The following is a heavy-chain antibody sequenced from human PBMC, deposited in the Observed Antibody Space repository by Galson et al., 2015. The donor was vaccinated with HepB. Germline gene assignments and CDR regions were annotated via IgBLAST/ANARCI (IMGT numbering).Heavy chain of an antibody. J-gene: IGHJ5*02. V-gene: IGHV1-69*13. CDR3: ATGAGRQVNWIDP. CDR2: IVPIFGTP. D-gene: IGHD6-19*01. Sequence: SVKVSCKGSGDTFDSSSINWLRQAPGQGLQWMGRIVPIFGTPTYAQNFQDRVTITADDSTKTVYMELTSLRSDDTAVYYCATGAGRQVNWIDPWGQGTPVIVSS. CDR1: GDTFDSSS.